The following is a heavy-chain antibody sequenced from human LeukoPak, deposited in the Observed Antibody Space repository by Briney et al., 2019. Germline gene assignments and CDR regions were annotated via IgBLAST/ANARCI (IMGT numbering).Heavy chain of an antibody. CDR1: GYSISSGYY. Sequence: LETLSLTCAVSGYSISSGYYWGWIRQPPGKGLEWIGSIYHSGSTYYNPSLKSRVTISVDTSKNQFSLKLSSVTAADTAVYYCARRTYSSGGIDYWGQGTLVTVSS. V-gene: IGHV4-38-2*01. CDR2: IYHSGST. CDR3: ARRTYSSGGIDY. J-gene: IGHJ4*02. D-gene: IGHD6-19*01.